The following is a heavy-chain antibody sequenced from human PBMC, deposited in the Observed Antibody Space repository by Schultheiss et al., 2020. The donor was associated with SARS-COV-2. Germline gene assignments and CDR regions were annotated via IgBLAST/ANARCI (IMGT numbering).Heavy chain of an antibody. D-gene: IGHD1/OR15-1a*01. CDR1: GFTFSNAW. CDR2: ISGSGGST. V-gene: IGHV3-23*01. CDR3: AKLEQLSGFRDYYYGMDV. Sequence: GESLKISCAASGFTFSNAWMSWVRQAPGKGLEWVSAISGSGGSTYYADSVKGRFTISRDNSKNTLYLQMNSLRAEDTAVYYCAKLEQLSGFRDYYYGMDVWGQGTTVTVSS. J-gene: IGHJ6*02.